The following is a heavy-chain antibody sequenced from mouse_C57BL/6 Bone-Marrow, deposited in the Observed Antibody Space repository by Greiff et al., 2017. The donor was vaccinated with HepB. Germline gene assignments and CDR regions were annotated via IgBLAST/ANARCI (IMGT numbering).Heavy chain of an antibody. CDR3: ARRIYPP. V-gene: IGHV5-6*02. D-gene: IGHD2-1*01. CDR2: ISSGGSYT. CDR1: GFTFSSYG. J-gene: IGHJ3*01. Sequence: EVKLMESGGDLVKPGGSLKLSCAASGFTFSSYGMSWVRQTPDKRLEWVATISSGGSYTYYPDSVKGRFTISRDNAKNTLYLQMSSLKSEDTAMYYRARRIYPPWGQGTLVTVSA.